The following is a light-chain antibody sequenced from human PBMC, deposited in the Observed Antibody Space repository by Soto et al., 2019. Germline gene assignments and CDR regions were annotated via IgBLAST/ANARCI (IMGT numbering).Light chain of an antibody. CDR1: QSVSSSY. J-gene: IGKJ4*01. V-gene: IGKV3-20*01. CDR2: GAS. Sequence: EIVLTQSPGTLSLSPGERATLSCRASQSVSSSYLAWYQQKPGQAPRLLIYGASSRATGIPDRFSGSGSGTHFTLTISRLEPEDFALYYYQQYGSSPLTFGGGTKVEIK. CDR3: QQYGSSPLT.